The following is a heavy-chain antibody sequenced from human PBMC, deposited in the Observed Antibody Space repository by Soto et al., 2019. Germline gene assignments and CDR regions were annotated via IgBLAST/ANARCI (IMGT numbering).Heavy chain of an antibody. D-gene: IGHD3-10*01. J-gene: IGHJ4*02. CDR2: ISSSSSYI. Sequence: GGSLRLSCAASGFTFSSYSMNWVRQAPGKGLEWVSSISSSSSYIYYADSVKGRFTISIDNAKNSLYLQMNSLRAEDTAVYYCARDISPDEYYYGSWSYPSFDYWGQGTLVTVSS. CDR3: ARDISPDEYYYGSWSYPSFDY. CDR1: GFTFSSYS. V-gene: IGHV3-21*01.